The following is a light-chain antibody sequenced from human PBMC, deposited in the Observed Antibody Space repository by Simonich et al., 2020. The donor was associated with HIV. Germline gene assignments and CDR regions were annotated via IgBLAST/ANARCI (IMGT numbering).Light chain of an antibody. CDR3: QSYDSSNHVI. V-gene: IGLV6-57*01. CDR1: SGHIASNY. J-gene: IGLJ2*01. CDR2: DDN. Sequence: NFMLTQPHSVSESPGKTVTISCPRSSGHIASNYVQWYQQRPGSSPPPVIFDDNRGPSGVPDRFSVSFDTSSNSASLTISGLKTEDEADYYCQSYDSSNHVIFGGWTKLTVL.